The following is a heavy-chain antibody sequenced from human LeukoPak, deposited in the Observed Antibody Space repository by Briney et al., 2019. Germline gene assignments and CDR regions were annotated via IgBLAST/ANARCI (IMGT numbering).Heavy chain of an antibody. CDR2: ISWNRGSI. CDR3: AKSEVGASAYYFGY. Sequence: PGGSLRLSCAASGFTFDDYAMHWVRQAPGKGLEWVSGISWNRGSIGYADSVKGRFTISRDNAKNSLYLQMSSLGAEDTALYYCAKSEVGASAYYFGYWGQGTLVTVSS. V-gene: IGHV3-9*01. D-gene: IGHD1-26*01. J-gene: IGHJ4*02. CDR1: GFTFDDYA.